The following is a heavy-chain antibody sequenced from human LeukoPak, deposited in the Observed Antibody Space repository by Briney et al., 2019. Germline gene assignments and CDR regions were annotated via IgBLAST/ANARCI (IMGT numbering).Heavy chain of an antibody. CDR1: GFTFSSYA. V-gene: IGHV3-30-3*01. J-gene: IGHJ3*02. CDR3: ARDYAGLGAFDI. CDR2: ISFDGSNK. D-gene: IGHD3-10*01. Sequence: PGGSLRLSCAASGFTFSSYAMHWVRQAPGKGLEWVAFISFDGSNKYYADSVKGRFTISRDNSKNTLYLQMNSLRAEDTAVYCCARDYAGLGAFDIWGQGTMVTVSS.